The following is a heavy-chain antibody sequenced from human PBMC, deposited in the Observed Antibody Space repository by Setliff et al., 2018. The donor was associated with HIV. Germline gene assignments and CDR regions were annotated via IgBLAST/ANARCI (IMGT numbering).Heavy chain of an antibody. CDR3: ARVPVAGANWFDP. J-gene: IGHJ5*02. Sequence: SETLSLTCSVSGVSINRTDHYWGWIRQSPGKRLEWIGSVSQSGSTYYNPSLKSRITISVDRSKNLFSLKLISVTAADQGVYYCARVPVAGANWFDPWGLGTL. CDR1: GVSINRTDHY. V-gene: IGHV4-39*01. D-gene: IGHD2-21*01. CDR2: VSQSGST.